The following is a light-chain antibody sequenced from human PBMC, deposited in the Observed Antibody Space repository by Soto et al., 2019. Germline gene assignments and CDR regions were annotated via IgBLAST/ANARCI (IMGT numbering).Light chain of an antibody. V-gene: IGKV1-5*03. Sequence: DIQMTQAPSTLSESVGDRVTITSRASQSISSWLAWYQQKAGKAPKLLIYKASSLESGVPSRFSCSGSGTEFTRTISSLQPDDFATYYCQQYNNYPWTFGQGTKVEIK. CDR3: QQYNNYPWT. J-gene: IGKJ1*01. CDR2: KAS. CDR1: QSISSW.